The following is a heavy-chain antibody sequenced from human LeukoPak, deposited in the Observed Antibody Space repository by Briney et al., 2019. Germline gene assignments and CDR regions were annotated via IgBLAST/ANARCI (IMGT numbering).Heavy chain of an antibody. CDR2: IIPILGIA. CDR3: ARDSTFGGVIVIDY. V-gene: IGHV1-69*04. Sequence: SVNVSCNASGATFSSYAISWVRQAPGQGLEWMGRIIPILGIANYAQKFQGRVTITADKSTSTAYMELSSLRSEDTGVYYCARDSTFGGVIVIDYWGQGTLVTVSS. D-gene: IGHD3-16*02. J-gene: IGHJ4*02. CDR1: GATFSSYA.